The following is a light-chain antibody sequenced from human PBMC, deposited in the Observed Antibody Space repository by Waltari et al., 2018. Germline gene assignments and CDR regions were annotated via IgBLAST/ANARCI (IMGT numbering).Light chain of an antibody. Sequence: EIVLTQSPLSLSVSPGEPATISCRSHQSLLHRNGYNYFNWYFQRQGQSPQLLIWLAANRASGVPDRFRATGSGTEFTLSISRVEAEDVGVYFCMQILQTPRTFGQGT. J-gene: IGKJ1*01. CDR1: QSLLHRNGYNY. CDR3: MQILQTPRT. CDR2: LAA. V-gene: IGKV2-28*01.